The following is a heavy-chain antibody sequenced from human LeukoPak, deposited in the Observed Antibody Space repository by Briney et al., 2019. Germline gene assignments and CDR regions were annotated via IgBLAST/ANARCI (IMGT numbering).Heavy chain of an antibody. D-gene: IGHD3-22*01. J-gene: IGHJ4*02. CDR1: GYSFTRYW. CDR2: IYPGDSDT. V-gene: IGHV5-51*01. Sequence: GESLKISCKGSGYSFTRYWIGWVRQMPGKGLEWMGIIYPGDSDTRYSPSFQGQVTISVDKSISTAYLQWSSLKASDTAMYYCARHAYDSSGYYPYYFDYWGQGTLVTVSS. CDR3: ARHAYDSSGYYPYYFDY.